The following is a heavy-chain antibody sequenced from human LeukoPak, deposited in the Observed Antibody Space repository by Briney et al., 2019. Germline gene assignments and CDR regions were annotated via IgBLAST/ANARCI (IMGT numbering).Heavy chain of an antibody. J-gene: IGHJ4*02. CDR3: AKGGWLDC. CDR2: IRGSDGRT. CDR1: GSTFDTYG. Sequence: GASLRLSCAASGSTFDTYGMTWVRQAPGKGLEWVSGIRGSDGRTYYADSVKGRFTISKDNSKNTLYLQMNSLRAEDTAVYYCAKGGWLDCWGRGTLVTVSS. V-gene: IGHV3-23*01.